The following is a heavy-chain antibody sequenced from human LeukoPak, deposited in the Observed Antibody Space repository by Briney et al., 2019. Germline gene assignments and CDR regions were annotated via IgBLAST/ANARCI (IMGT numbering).Heavy chain of an antibody. J-gene: IGHJ6*02. CDR1: GFTFSSYY. CDR3: ARARYCSGGSCPHGMDV. CDR2: IKQDGSEK. D-gene: IGHD2-15*01. V-gene: IGHV3-7*01. Sequence: GGSLRLSCAVSGFTFSSYYMSWVRQDPGKGLEWVANIKQDGSEKYYVDSVKGRFTISRDNAKNSLYLQMNSLRAEDTAVYYCARARYCSGGSCPHGMDVWGQGTTVTVSS.